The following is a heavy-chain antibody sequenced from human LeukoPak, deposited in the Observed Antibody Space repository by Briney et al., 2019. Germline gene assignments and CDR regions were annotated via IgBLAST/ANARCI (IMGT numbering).Heavy chain of an antibody. V-gene: IGHV4-59*01. D-gene: IGHD4-23*01. Sequence: ASETLSLTCTVSGGSINSYYWSWIRQPPGKGLEWIGYIYYSGSTNYNPSLKSRVTISVDTSKNQFSLKLSSVTAADTAVYYCARVGGGNYYYYGMDVWGQGTTVTVSS. CDR3: ARVGGGNYYYYGMDV. J-gene: IGHJ6*02. CDR1: GGSINSYY. CDR2: IYYSGST.